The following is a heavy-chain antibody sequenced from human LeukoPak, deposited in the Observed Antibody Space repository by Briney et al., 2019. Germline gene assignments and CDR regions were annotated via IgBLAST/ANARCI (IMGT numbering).Heavy chain of an antibody. CDR3: ARYSGDYSGNLYYFDY. Sequence: QSGGSLRLSCAASGFTVSRNYMGWVRQAPGKGLEWVSVLYSNGNIHYTDSVKGRFTISRDNSKNTLYLQMNNLRAEDTAVYYCARYSGDYSGNLYYFDYWGQGTLVTVSS. D-gene: IGHD4-23*01. J-gene: IGHJ4*02. CDR2: LYSNGNI. V-gene: IGHV3-53*01. CDR1: GFTVSRNY.